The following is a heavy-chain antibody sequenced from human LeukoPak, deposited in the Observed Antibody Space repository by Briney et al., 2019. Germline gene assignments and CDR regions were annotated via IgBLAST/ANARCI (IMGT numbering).Heavy chain of an antibody. CDR3: ARDDPYCSGGNCYLRAFDI. Sequence: PSETLSLTCTVSGGSIGSSSYYWGWIRQPPGKGLEWIGCIYYSGSTYYNPSLKSRVTISVDTSKNQFSLKLSSVTAADTAVYYCARDDPYCSGGNCYLRAFDIWGQGTMVTVSS. CDR1: GGSIGSSSYY. V-gene: IGHV4-39*07. CDR2: IYYSGST. D-gene: IGHD2-15*01. J-gene: IGHJ3*02.